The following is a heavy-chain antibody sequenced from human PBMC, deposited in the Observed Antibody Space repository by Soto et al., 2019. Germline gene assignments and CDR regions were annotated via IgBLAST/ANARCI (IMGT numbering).Heavy chain of an antibody. V-gene: IGHV3-48*03. CDR3: ARLSLYYFDY. Sequence: PGGSLRLSCAASGFTFSSYEMNWVRQAPGKGPEWISYISRSGDTTSYAVSVQGRFTISRDNAKNSLDLHMNSLRAEDTAVYYCARLSLYYFDYWGQGTLVTVSS. CDR1: GFTFSSYE. J-gene: IGHJ4*02. CDR2: ISRSGDTT. D-gene: IGHD3-16*01.